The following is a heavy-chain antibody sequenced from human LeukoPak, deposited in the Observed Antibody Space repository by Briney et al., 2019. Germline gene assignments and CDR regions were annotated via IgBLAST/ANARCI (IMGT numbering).Heavy chain of an antibody. CDR1: GYTFTSYG. D-gene: IGHD3-16*02. V-gene: IGHV1-18*01. J-gene: IGHJ4*02. Sequence: ASVKVSCKASGYTFTSYGISWVRQAPGQGLEWMGWISAYNGNTNYARKLQGRVTMTTDTSTSTAYMELRSLRSDDTAVYYCARDRITFGGVIVPGRHDYWGQGTLVTVSS. CDR3: ARDRITFGGVIVPGRHDY. CDR2: ISAYNGNT.